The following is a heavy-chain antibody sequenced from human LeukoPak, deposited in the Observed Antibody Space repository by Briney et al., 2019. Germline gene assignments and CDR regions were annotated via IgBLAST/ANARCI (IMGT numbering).Heavy chain of an antibody. V-gene: IGHV4-34*09. J-gene: IGHJ4*02. D-gene: IGHD3-22*01. CDR3: ARGWDYYDSSGYYYYFDY. CDR1: GGSFSGYY. Sequence: SETLSLTCAVYGGSFSGYYWTWIRQPPGKGLEWIGEIHYSGSATYNPSLKSRVTISVDTSKNQFSLKLSSVTAADTAVFYCARGWDYYDSSGYYYYFDYWGQGTLVTVSS. CDR2: IHYSGSA.